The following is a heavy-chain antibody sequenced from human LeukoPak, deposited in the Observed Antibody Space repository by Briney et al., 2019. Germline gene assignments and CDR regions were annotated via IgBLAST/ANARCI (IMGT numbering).Heavy chain of an antibody. CDR2: IYPGDSDT. J-gene: IGHJ5*02. CDR3: ARREGYRSIGTCYYWFDP. Sequence: GESLKISCKGSGYSFTNYWIGWVRQMPGKGLEWMGIIYPGDSDTRYSPSFQGQVTISADKSISTAYLQWSSLKASDTAMYYCARREGYRSIGTCYYWFDPWGQGTLVTVSS. D-gene: IGHD2-15*01. V-gene: IGHV5-51*01. CDR1: GYSFTNYW.